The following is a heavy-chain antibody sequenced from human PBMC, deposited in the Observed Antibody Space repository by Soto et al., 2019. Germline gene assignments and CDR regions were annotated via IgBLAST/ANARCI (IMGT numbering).Heavy chain of an antibody. CDR3: ARDSDGSGSLYYYYYMDV. J-gene: IGHJ6*03. Sequence: GGSLRLSCAASGFTFSSYGMHWVRQAPGKGLEWVAVIWYDGSNKYYADSVKGRFTISRDNSKNTLYLQMNSLRAEDTAVYYCARDSDGSGSLYYYYYMDVWGKGTTVTVSS. CDR1: GFTFSSYG. CDR2: IWYDGSNK. D-gene: IGHD3-10*01. V-gene: IGHV3-33*01.